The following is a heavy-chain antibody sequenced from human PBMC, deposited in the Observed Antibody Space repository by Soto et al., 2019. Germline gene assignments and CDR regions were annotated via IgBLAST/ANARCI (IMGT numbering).Heavy chain of an antibody. CDR3: TRRSDYTSYYYYGMDV. Sequence: GGSLRLSCAASGFTFSSYAMSWVRQAPGKGLEWVGRIRSKANSYATAYAASVKGRFTISRDDSKNTAYLQMNSLKTEDTAVYYCTRRSDYTSYYYYGMDVWGQGTTVTVSS. V-gene: IGHV3-73*01. D-gene: IGHD4-4*01. J-gene: IGHJ6*02. CDR1: GFTFSSYA. CDR2: IRSKANSYAT.